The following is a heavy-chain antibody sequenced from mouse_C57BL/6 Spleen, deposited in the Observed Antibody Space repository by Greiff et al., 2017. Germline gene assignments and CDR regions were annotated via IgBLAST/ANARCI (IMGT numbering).Heavy chain of an antibody. CDR1: GYTFTDYN. D-gene: IGHD1-1*01. CDR3: ARDYYYGSSSFAY. V-gene: IGHV1-22*01. Sequence: VQLQQSGPELVKPGASVKMSCKASGYTFTDYNMHWVKQSHGKSLEWIGYINPNNGGTSYNQKFKGKATLTVNKSSSTAYMELRSLTSEDSAVYYCARDYYYGSSSFAYWGQGTLVTVSA. J-gene: IGHJ3*01. CDR2: INPNNGGT.